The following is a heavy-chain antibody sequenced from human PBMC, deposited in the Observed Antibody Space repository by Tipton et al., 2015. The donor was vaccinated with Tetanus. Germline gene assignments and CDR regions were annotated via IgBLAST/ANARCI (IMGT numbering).Heavy chain of an antibody. CDR2: IYQTGTT. CDR3: ARAAGFLGLTHDF. Sequence: TLSLTCAVYGGSFSAYYWSWIRKPPGKDLEWIGYIYQTGTTYYNPSLKGRVTISMDRSNTQFSLRLDSLTAADTAVYYCARAAGFLGLTHDFWGRGTLVSVSS. J-gene: IGHJ4*02. V-gene: IGHV4-34*01. CDR1: GGSFSAYY. D-gene: IGHD2/OR15-2a*01.